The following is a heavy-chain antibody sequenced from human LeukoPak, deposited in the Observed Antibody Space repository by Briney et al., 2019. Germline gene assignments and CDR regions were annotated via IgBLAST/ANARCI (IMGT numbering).Heavy chain of an antibody. J-gene: IGHJ3*01. Sequence: SGGSLRLSCAASGFTFSIYWMNWVRQTPGKGLEWVAIIKHDGSERFYVDSVKGRFTVSRDNAKNSLYLQMNSLRAEDSAVYYCARDAQGTTGLAFDLWGQGTMVTVSS. CDR3: ARDAQGTTGLAFDL. CDR1: GFTFSIYW. CDR2: IKHDGSER. D-gene: IGHD2-8*02. V-gene: IGHV3-7*01.